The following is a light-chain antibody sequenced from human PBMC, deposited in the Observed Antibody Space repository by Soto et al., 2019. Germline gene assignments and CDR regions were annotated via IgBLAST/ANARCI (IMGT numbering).Light chain of an antibody. CDR2: DVS. J-gene: IGLJ2*01. Sequence: QSALTQPRSVSGSPGESVTISCSGTSSDVGSYNYVSWYQQYPGKAPKVMICDVSERPSEVPVRFSGSKSGNTASLTISGLQAEDEAEYFCCSYSGSDSLLFGGGTKLTVL. V-gene: IGLV2-11*01. CDR1: SSDVGSYNY. CDR3: CSYSGSDSLL.